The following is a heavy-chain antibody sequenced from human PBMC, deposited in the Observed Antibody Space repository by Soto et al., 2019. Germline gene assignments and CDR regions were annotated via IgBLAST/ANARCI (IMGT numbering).Heavy chain of an antibody. V-gene: IGHV4-4*07. J-gene: IGHJ4*01. CDR1: DASITNFF. D-gene: IGHD3-10*01. CDR2: LYLGGAP. Sequence: QVQIQESGPGLVTPSDTLSLTCTVSDASITNFFGNWVRQPAGGPLEWIGRLYLGGAPTYNPSLRSRLFISADTSKNQVSLKLTSVTAADTAVYYCAADSGRGGRAFDHWGHGALATVSS. CDR3: AADSGRGGRAFDH.